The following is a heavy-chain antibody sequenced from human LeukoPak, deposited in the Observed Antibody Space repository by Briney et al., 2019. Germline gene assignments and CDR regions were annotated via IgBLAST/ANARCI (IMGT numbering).Heavy chain of an antibody. CDR1: GGTFSSYA. V-gene: IGHV1-69*05. Sequence: ASVKVSCKASGGTFSSYAISWVRQAPGQGLEWMGGIIPIFGTANYAQKFQGRVTITTDESTSTAYMELSSLRSEDTAVYYCARGGFITIFGVVINYYYYMDVWGKGTTVTVSS. J-gene: IGHJ6*03. CDR3: ARGGFITIFGVVINYYYYMDV. D-gene: IGHD3-3*01. CDR2: IIPIFGTA.